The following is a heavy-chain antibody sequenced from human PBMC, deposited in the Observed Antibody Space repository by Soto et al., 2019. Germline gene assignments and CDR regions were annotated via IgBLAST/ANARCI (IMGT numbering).Heavy chain of an antibody. CDR2: IYPGDSDT. V-gene: IGHV5-51*01. CDR1: GDSGAIYW. Sequence: ISGRGAGDSGAIYWICRVRQLPGKGLEWMGIIYPGDSDTRYSPSFQGQVTISADKSISTAYLQWSSLKASDTAMYYCARVTEPLYYFDYWGQGTLVTVSS. J-gene: IGHJ4*02. D-gene: IGHD5-18*01. CDR3: ARVTEPLYYFDY.